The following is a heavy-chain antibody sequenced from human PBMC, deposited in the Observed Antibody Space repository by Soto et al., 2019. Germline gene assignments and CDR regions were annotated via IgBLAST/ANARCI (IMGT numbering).Heavy chain of an antibody. V-gene: IGHV3-23*01. D-gene: IGHD3-3*01. CDR3: AKGPTIFGAVISFDYYYGMYV. J-gene: IGHJ6*02. CDR1: GVTFTSYA. Sequence: GGSLRLSCAASGVTFTSYAMTWVRQVPGEGLQWVSSISKSGDSTYYADSVKGRFTTSRDNSKNTLYLQMSGLRAEDTAVYYCAKGPTIFGAVISFDYYYGMYVWGQGTPVTVS. CDR2: ISKSGDST.